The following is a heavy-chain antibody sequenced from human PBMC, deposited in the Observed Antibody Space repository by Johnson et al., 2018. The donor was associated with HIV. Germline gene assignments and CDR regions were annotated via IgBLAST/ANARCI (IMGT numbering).Heavy chain of an antibody. CDR1: GFPFSDYY. J-gene: IGHJ3*02. CDR3: ARARCSSTSCYDAFDI. Sequence: VQLVESGGGLVKPGGSLRLSCAASGFPFSDYYMSWIRQAPGKGLEWVSYISSSGSTIYYADSVKGRFTISRDNAKNSLYLQMNSLRAEDTAVYYCARARCSSTSCYDAFDIWGQGTMVTVSS. D-gene: IGHD2-2*01. V-gene: IGHV3-11*04. CDR2: ISSSGSTI.